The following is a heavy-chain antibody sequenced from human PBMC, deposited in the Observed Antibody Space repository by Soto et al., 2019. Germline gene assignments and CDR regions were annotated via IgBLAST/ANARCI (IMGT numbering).Heavy chain of an antibody. J-gene: IGHJ4*02. D-gene: IGHD3-10*01. CDR2: ISPDDSET. CDR3: ERASPGGSQGSPPDI. Sequence: GESLKISCKASGYRFSSYWIGWVRQKPGKGLEWMGIISPDDSETKYSPSVQGQVIISVDRSINTVSLHWSSLKASDSAMYYCERASPGGSQGSPPDIWGQGTLVTVSS. V-gene: IGHV5-51*01. CDR1: GYRFSSYW.